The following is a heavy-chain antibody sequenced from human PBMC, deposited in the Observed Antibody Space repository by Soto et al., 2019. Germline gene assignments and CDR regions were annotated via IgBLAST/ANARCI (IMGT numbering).Heavy chain of an antibody. CDR3: AKSLVTPSDAFDL. Sequence: SETLSLTCTVSGGSISSYYWSWIRQPPGKGLEWIGYIYYSGSTNYNPSLKSRVTISVDTSKNQFSLKLSSVTAADTAVYYCAKSLVTPSDAFDLWGRGTLVTVSS. CDR2: IYYSGST. D-gene: IGHD6-19*01. J-gene: IGHJ3*01. CDR1: GGSISSYY. V-gene: IGHV4-59*01.